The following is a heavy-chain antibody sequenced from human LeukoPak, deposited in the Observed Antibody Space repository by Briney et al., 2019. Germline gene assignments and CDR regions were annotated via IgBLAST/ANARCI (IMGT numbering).Heavy chain of an antibody. Sequence: GGSLRLSCAASGFTFSSYSMNWVRQAPGKGLEWVSSISSSSGYIYYADSVKGRFTISRDNAKNSLYLQMNSLRAEDTAVYYCAKSSYYDASGYYREYYFDSWGQGTLVTVSS. CDR2: ISSSSGYI. D-gene: IGHD3-22*01. CDR1: GFTFSSYS. J-gene: IGHJ4*02. CDR3: AKSSYYDASGYYREYYFDS. V-gene: IGHV3-21*04.